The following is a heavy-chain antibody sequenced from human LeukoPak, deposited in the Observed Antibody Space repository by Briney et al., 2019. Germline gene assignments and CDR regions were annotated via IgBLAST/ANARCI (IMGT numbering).Heavy chain of an antibody. Sequence: GGSLRLSCVVSGFTFNRCWMNWVRQAPGKGPEWVAHINPDGRDTYYVDSVKGRFTISRDNAENSMYLQMNSLRVEDTAVYYCTSWGDTTAEYFQRWGQGTLVTVSS. V-gene: IGHV3-7*01. D-gene: IGHD2-21*02. J-gene: IGHJ1*01. CDR1: GFTFNRCW. CDR2: INPDGRDT. CDR3: TSWGDTTAEYFQR.